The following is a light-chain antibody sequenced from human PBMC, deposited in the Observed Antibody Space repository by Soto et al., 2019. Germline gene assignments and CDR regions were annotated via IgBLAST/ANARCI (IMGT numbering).Light chain of an antibody. J-gene: IGKJ1*01. V-gene: IGKV1-5*03. Sequence: DIQMTQSPSTLSASVGDRVTITCRASQIISNWLAWYQQKPGKAPNLLIYKTSRLESGVPSRFSGSGSGTEFTLTINSLQLDDFATYYCQQYDSLSPTFGQGTKVDNK. CDR3: QQYDSLSPT. CDR2: KTS. CDR1: QIISNW.